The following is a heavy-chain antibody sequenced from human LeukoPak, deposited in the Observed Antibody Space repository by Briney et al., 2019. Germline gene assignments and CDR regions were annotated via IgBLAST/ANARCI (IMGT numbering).Heavy chain of an antibody. CDR1: GFTFSNYA. J-gene: IGHJ4*02. CDR2: ISYSGDST. D-gene: IGHD1-14*01. V-gene: IGHV3-23*01. CDR3: AREPPLDY. Sequence: GGSLRLSCAVSGFTFSNYAMSWVRQAPGKGLDWVSAISYSGDSTYYADSVKGRFTISRDNSKNMLYLQMNSLTADDTAVYYCAREPPLDYWGQGTLVTVS.